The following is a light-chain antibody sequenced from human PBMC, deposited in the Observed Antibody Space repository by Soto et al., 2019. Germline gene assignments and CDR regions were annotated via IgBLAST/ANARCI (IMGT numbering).Light chain of an antibody. Sequence: QSALTQPPSVSAAPGQRVTVSCSGSSSNIPYNFVSWYQQLPGMAPRLLIYDNVRRPSDIPDRFSASKSGTSATLDITGLQTGDEALHSCASWDSSLDGFVFGPGTKVTVL. J-gene: IGLJ1*01. V-gene: IGLV1-51*01. CDR2: DNV. CDR3: ASWDSSLDGFV. CDR1: SSNIPYNF.